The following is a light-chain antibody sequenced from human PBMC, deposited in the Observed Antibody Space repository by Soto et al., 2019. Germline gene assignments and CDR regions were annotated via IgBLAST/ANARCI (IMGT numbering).Light chain of an antibody. J-gene: IGLJ3*02. V-gene: IGLV2-14*01. Sequence: QSVLTQPASVSGSPGQSITISCTGTSSDVGGYNYVSWYQQHPGKAPKPMIYEVSNRPSGVSTRFSGSKSGNTASLTISGLQAEDEADYYCSSYTTSSTLVFGGGTKLTVL. CDR3: SSYTTSSTLV. CDR1: SSDVGGYNY. CDR2: EVS.